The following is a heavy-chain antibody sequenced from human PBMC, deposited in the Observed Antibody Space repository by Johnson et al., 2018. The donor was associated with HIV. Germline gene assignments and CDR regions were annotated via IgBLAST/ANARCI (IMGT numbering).Heavy chain of an antibody. Sequence: VLLVESGGGLVQPGGSLRLSCAVSGFTVNGNYMSWVRQAPGKGLEWVSVIYSGDTTYYADSVKGRFTISRDTSKNTLYLQMNSLRPEDTAVYYCARDEAAVRMVANDAFDIWGQGTMVTVSS. V-gene: IGHV3-66*02. CDR3: ARDEAAVRMVANDAFDI. J-gene: IGHJ3*02. D-gene: IGHD6-13*01. CDR2: IYSGDTT. CDR1: GFTVNGNY.